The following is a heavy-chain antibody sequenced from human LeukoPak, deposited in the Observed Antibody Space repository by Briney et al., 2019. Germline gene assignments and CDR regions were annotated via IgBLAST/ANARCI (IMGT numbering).Heavy chain of an antibody. Sequence: KPGGSLXLSCAASGGTFSDYYRSWIRQAPGKGLEWVAYINSSGSTIYYADSVKGGFNISRESAKNSLYLQMNRLRAEETAVYYCARSPPGYPNYYDTSGYYFDYWGQGTLVTVSS. J-gene: IGHJ4*02. D-gene: IGHD3-22*01. CDR1: GGTFSDYY. CDR3: ARSPPGYPNYYDTSGYYFDY. CDR2: INSSGSTI. V-gene: IGHV3-11*01.